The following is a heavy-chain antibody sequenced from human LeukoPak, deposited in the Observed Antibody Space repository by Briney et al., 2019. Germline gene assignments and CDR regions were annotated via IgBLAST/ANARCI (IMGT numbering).Heavy chain of an antibody. V-gene: IGHV3-33*06. J-gene: IGHJ3*02. CDR2: IWYDGSNK. Sequence: GGSLRLSCAASGFTFSGYGVHWVRQAPGKGLEWVAVIWYDGSNKYYADSVKGRFTISRDNSKNTLYLQMNTLRAEDTAVYYCAKDLRRRYYFGSGSRGGTFDIWGQGTMVTVSS. CDR1: GFTFSGYG. CDR3: AKDLRRRYYFGSGSRGGTFDI. D-gene: IGHD3-10*01.